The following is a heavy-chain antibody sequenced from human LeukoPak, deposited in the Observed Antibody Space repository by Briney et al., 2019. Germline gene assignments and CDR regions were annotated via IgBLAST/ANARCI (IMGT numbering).Heavy chain of an antibody. CDR3: ARDLNYYDSSGSLEYYFDY. J-gene: IGHJ4*02. CDR1: GGSISSYY. CDR2: IYTSGST. Sequence: PSKTLSLTCTVSGGSISSYYWSWIRQPAGKGLEWIGRIYTSGSTNYNPSLKSRVTMSVDTSKNQFSLKLSSVTAADTAVYYCARDLNYYDSSGSLEYYFDYWGQGTLVTVSS. D-gene: IGHD3-22*01. V-gene: IGHV4-4*07.